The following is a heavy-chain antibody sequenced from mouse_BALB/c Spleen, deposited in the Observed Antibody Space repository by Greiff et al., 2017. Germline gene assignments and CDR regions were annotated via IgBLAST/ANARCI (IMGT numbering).Heavy chain of an antibody. V-gene: IGHV5-17*02. CDR1: GFTFSSFG. CDR2: ISSGSSTI. D-gene: IGHD1-1*01. Sequence: EVKLVESGGGLVQPGGSRKLSCAASGFTFSSFGMHWVRQAPEKGLEWVAYISSGSSTIYYADTVKGRFTISRDNPKNTLFLQMTSLRSEDTAMYYCARDQYYYGSSGWYFDVWGAGTTVTVSS. J-gene: IGHJ1*01. CDR3: ARDQYYYGSSGWYFDV.